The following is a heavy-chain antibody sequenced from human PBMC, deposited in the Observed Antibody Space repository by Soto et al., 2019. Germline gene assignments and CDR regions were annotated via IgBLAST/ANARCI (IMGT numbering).Heavy chain of an antibody. V-gene: IGHV4-31*03. CDR1: GGSISSGGYY. J-gene: IGHJ4*02. CDR3: AKRHPVAGYFDL. D-gene: IGHD6-19*01. Sequence: QVQLQESGPGLVKPSQTLSLICTVSGGSISSGGYYWSWIRQHPGKDLEWIGYIYYSGSTYYNPSLKSRVTISLDTSQNQFSLRLSSVTAADTAVYYCAKRHPVAGYFDLWGQGTLVTVSS. CDR2: IYYSGST.